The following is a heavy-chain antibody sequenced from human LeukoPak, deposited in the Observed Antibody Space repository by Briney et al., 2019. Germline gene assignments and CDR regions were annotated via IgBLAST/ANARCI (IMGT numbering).Heavy chain of an antibody. J-gene: IGHJ5*02. Sequence: SETLSLTCTVSGGSISSSSYYWGWIRQPPGKGLEWIGSIYYSGSTYYDPSLKSRVTISVDTSKNQFSLKLSSVTAADTAVYYCARTLGIAATHWFDPWGQGTLVTVSS. CDR1: GGSISSSSYY. V-gene: IGHV4-39*01. CDR2: IYYSGST. D-gene: IGHD6-13*01. CDR3: ARTLGIAATHWFDP.